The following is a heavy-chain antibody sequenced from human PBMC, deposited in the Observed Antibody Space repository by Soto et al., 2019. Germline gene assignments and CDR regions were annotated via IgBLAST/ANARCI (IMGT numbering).Heavy chain of an antibody. V-gene: IGHV1-2*02. CDR3: ARRAPLARAVSGTLDY. Sequence: QLQLLQSGAEVQKPGASVKVSCKSSGYTFTGYYMHWVRQAPGQGLELMGWINPNSGGTNYVQNFKGMVTLTRDTSISTANRELSRLRYDDTAVYYDARRAPLARAVSGTLDYWGQGTLVTVSS. D-gene: IGHD6-19*01. CDR2: INPNSGGT. CDR1: GYTFTGYY. J-gene: IGHJ4*02.